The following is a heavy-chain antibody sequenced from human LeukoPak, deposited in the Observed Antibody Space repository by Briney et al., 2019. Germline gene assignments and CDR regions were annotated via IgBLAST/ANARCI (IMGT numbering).Heavy chain of an antibody. Sequence: SETLSLTCTVSGSISGYYWSWIRQPPGKGLEWIGYIYTSGSTNYNPSLKSRVTISVDTSKNQFSLNLSSVTAADTAVYYCARDVVVVPAAIHYGMDVWGQGTTVTVSS. D-gene: IGHD2-2*01. V-gene: IGHV4-4*09. CDR1: GSISGYY. J-gene: IGHJ6*02. CDR3: ARDVVVVPAAIHYGMDV. CDR2: IYTSGST.